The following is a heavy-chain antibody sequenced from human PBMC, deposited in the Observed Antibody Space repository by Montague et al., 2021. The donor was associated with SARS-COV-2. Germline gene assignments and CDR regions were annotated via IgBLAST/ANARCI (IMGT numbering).Heavy chain of an antibody. CDR1: GFTLSTSGVC. J-gene: IGHJ4*02. CDR2: IDWDDDK. V-gene: IGHV2-70*11. Sequence: PALVKPTQTLTLTCTFSGFTLSTSGVCVSWIRQPPGKALEWLARIDWDDDKYYSTSLKTRLTISKDTSKNQVVLTMTNMDPVDTAAYYCARIFDSSWPTFDYWGQGTLVTVSS. CDR3: ARIFDSSWPTFDY. D-gene: IGHD6-13*01.